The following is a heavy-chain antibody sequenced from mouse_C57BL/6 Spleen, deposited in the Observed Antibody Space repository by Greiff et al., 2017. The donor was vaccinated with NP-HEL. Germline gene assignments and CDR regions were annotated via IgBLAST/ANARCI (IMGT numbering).Heavy chain of an antibody. CDR3: ARKRDYYSKAWFAY. Sequence: EVKLVESGPGLVKPSQSLSLTCSVTGYSITSGYYWNWIRQFPGNKLEWMGYISYDGSNNYNPSLKNRISITRDTSKNQFFLKLNSVTTEDTATYYCARKRDYYSKAWFAYWGQGTLVTVSA. V-gene: IGHV3-6*01. D-gene: IGHD2-5*01. CDR1: GYSITSGYY. J-gene: IGHJ3*01. CDR2: ISYDGSN.